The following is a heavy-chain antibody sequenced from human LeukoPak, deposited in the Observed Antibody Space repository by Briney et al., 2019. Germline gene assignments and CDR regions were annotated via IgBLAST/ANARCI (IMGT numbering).Heavy chain of an antibody. CDR3: ARIVGASDY. Sequence: SETLSLTCTVSGGSISSSSYYWGWIRQPPGKGLEWIGSIYYSGSTYYNPSLESRVTISVDTSKNQFSLKLSSVTAADTAVYYSARIVGASDYWGQGTLVTVSS. CDR1: GGSISSSSYY. CDR2: IYYSGST. D-gene: IGHD1-26*01. V-gene: IGHV4-39*01. J-gene: IGHJ4*02.